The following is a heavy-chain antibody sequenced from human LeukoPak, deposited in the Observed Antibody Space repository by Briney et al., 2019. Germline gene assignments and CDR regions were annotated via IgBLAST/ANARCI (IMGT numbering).Heavy chain of an antibody. CDR1: GFTFSSYA. CDR2: ISGSGGST. Sequence: GGSLRLSCAASGFTFSSYAMSWVRQAPGKGLEWVSAISGSGGSTYYADSVKGRFTISRDNSKSTLYLQMNSLRAEDTAVYYCAKDQVPTYYYDSSGYYWDYWGQGTLVTVSS. V-gene: IGHV3-23*01. D-gene: IGHD3-22*01. CDR3: AKDQVPTYYYDSSGYYWDY. J-gene: IGHJ4*02.